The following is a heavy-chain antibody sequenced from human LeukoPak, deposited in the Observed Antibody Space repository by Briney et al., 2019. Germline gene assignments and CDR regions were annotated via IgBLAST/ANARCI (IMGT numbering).Heavy chain of an antibody. Sequence: ASVKVSCMASGYTFTGYYMHWVRQAPGQGLEWVGWINPNSGGTNYAQKCQGRATMTRDTSISTAYIELSRLRSDDTAVYYCARVSGSYGYSYYYYYMDVWGKGTTVTVSS. CDR2: INPNSGGT. CDR3: ARVSGSYGYSYYYYYMDV. J-gene: IGHJ6*03. D-gene: IGHD5-18*01. V-gene: IGHV1-2*02. CDR1: GYTFTGYY.